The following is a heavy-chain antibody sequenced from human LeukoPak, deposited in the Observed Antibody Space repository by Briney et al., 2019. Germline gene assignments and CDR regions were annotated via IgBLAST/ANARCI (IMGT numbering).Heavy chain of an antibody. CDR1: GFTFGDYA. CDR3: TRRYFDTPLN. V-gene: IGHV3-49*04. J-gene: IGHJ4*02. D-gene: IGHD3-9*01. Sequence: GGSLRLSCTASGFTFGDYAMSWVRQAPGKGLEWGGFIRSKAYGGTTEYAASVKGRFTISRDDSKSIAYLQMNSLKTEDTAVYYCTRRYFDTPLNWGQGTLVTVSS. CDR2: IRSKAYGGTT.